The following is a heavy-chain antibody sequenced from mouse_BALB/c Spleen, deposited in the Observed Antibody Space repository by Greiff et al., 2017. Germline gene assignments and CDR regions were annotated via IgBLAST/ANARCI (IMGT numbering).Heavy chain of an antibody. D-gene: IGHD1-2*01. CDR3: AREGVHYYGTSY. CDR1: GYSITSGYY. J-gene: IGHJ2*01. CDR2: ISYDGSN. V-gene: IGHV3-6*02. Sequence: EVKLVESGPGLVKPSQSLSLTCSVTGYSITSGYYWTWIRQFPGNKLEWMGYISYDGSNNYNPSLKNRISITRDTSKNQFFLKLNSVTTEDTATYYCAREGVHYYGTSYWGQGTTLTVSS.